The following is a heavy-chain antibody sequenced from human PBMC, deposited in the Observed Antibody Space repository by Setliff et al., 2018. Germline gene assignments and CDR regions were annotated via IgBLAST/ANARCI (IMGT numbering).Heavy chain of an antibody. CDR1: GYTFTTYT. CDR3: AKRGDSSSWLEY. V-gene: IGHV7-4-1*02. J-gene: IGHJ4*02. Sequence: ASVKVSCKASGYTFTTYTTNWVRQAPGQGLEWMGWINTNTGNPTYAQGFTGRFFFSLDTSVSTAYLQINSLEAEDTAVYYCAKRGDSSSWLEYWGQGTLVTVSS. D-gene: IGHD6-13*01. CDR2: INTNTGNP.